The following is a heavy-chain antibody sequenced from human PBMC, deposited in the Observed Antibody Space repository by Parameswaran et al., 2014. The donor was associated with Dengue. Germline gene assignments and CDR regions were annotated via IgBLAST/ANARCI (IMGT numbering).Heavy chain of an antibody. J-gene: IGHJ4*02. V-gene: IGHV1-18*01. CDR2: ISVYNDNT. D-gene: IGHD3-22*01. Sequence: VRQAPGQGLEWMGWISVYNDNTNYAQKLQGRVTMTTDTSTSTAYMELRSLRSDDTAVYYCAREPRSGYLAYFDYWGQGTLVTVSS. CDR3: AREPRSGYLAYFDY.